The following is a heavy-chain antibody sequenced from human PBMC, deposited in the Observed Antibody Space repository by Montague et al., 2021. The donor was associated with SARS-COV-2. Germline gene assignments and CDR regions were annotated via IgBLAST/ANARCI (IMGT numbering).Heavy chain of an antibody. CDR3: ARHPHQQISFFGVVWEGTGFDP. D-gene: IGHD3-3*01. Sequence: SETLSLTCTVSGGSINSSSYYWGWIRQPPGQGLEWIGSINYSGSTYSNLSLKSRVTISVDTSKDQFSLKLSSVTAADTAVYYCARHPHQQISFFGVVWEGTGFDPWGQGTLVTVSS. CDR2: INYSGST. V-gene: IGHV4-39*01. CDR1: GGSINSSSYY. J-gene: IGHJ5*02.